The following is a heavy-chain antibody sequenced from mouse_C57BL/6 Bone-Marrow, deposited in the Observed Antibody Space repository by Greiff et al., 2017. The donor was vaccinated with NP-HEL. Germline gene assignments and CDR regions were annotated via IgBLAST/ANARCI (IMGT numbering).Heavy chain of an antibody. CDR3: ARGPQYYYGSSYGFAY. Sequence: VQLQQPGAELVRPGTSVKMSCKASGYTFTNYWIGWAKQRPGHGLEWIGDIYPGGGYTNYNEKFKGKATLTADKSSSTAYMQFSSLTSEDSAIYYGARGPQYYYGSSYGFAYWGQGTLVTVSA. J-gene: IGHJ3*01. V-gene: IGHV1-63*01. D-gene: IGHD1-1*01. CDR1: GYTFTNYW. CDR2: IYPGGGYT.